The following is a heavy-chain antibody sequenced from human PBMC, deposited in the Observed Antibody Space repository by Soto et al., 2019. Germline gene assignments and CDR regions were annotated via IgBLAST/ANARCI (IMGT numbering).Heavy chain of an antibody. CDR3: AREGWPKDYSSSWIDY. CDR1: GDSVSSNSAA. J-gene: IGHJ4*02. Sequence: QVQLQQSGPGLVKPSQTLSLTCAISGDSVSSNSAAWNWIRQSPSRGLEWLGRTYYRSKWYNDYAVSVKSRITIDPDTSKNQFSLQLNSVTPEDTAVYYCAREGWPKDYSSSWIDYWGQGTLVTVSS. V-gene: IGHV6-1*01. CDR2: TYYRSKWYN. D-gene: IGHD6-13*01.